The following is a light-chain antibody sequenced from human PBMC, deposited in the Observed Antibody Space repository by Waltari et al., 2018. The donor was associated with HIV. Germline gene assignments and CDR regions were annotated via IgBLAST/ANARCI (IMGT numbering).Light chain of an antibody. CDR1: AGVVTRGNC. Sequence: QPVVTQEPSLTVSPGGTVILTCASSAGVVTRGNCPYWFHQSTGQAPKTLIFDSNNRYSWTPARFTGSFLGGKAALTLTGAQPEDDADYYCLLSYDGDVVFGGGTKLTVL. CDR2: DSN. V-gene: IGLV7-46*01. J-gene: IGLJ2*01. CDR3: LLSYDGDVV.